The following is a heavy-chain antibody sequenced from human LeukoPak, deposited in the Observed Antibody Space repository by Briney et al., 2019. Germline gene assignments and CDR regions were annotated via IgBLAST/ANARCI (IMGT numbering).Heavy chain of an antibody. V-gene: IGHV4-31*03. Sequence: PSQTLSLTCTVSGGSISSGGYYWSWIRQHPGKGLEWIGYIYYSGSTYYNPSLKSRVTISLDTSKDQFSLNLSSVTAADTAVFYCARGALRYFDWLSYNWFDPWGPGTLVTVSS. CDR2: IYYSGST. CDR1: GGSISSGGYY. CDR3: ARGALRYFDWLSYNWFDP. J-gene: IGHJ5*02. D-gene: IGHD3-9*01.